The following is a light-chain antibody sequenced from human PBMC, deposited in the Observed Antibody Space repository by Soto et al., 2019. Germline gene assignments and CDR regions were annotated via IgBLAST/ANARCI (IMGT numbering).Light chain of an antibody. V-gene: IGKV3-15*01. CDR1: QSVSSN. CDR2: GAS. Sequence: EIVITQSTATMSVSPGERATLSCRASQSVSSNLAWYQQKPGKAPRLIIYGASTRSTGITARLSGSGSGTDFTLTISSLQSEDVAGYYCQQYNNWLTFGGGTKVEIK. CDR3: QQYNNWLT. J-gene: IGKJ4*01.